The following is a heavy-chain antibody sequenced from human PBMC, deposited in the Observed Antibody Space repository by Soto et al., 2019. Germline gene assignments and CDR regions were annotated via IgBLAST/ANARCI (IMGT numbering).Heavy chain of an antibody. Sequence: PXESLRLSFAASGFTVSSNYMSWVRQAAGKGLEWVSVIYSGGSTYYADSVKGRFTISRDISANSLYLQMDSLRAEDTAVYYCAKDAVSGDGVWLLDSWGQGTVGTVSS. V-gene: IGHV3-53*01. CDR1: GFTVSSNY. J-gene: IGHJ5*02. CDR2: IYSGGST. CDR3: AKDAVSGDGVWLLDS. D-gene: IGHD4-17*01.